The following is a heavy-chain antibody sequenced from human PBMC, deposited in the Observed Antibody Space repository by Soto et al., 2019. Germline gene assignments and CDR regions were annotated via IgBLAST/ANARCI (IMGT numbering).Heavy chain of an antibody. V-gene: IGHV4-30-2*06. CDR1: GGSISSGGYS. CDR3: ARDRRSLYHDGSGLDY. J-gene: IGHJ4*02. CDR2: IYHGGST. Sequence: QLQLQESGSGLVRPSQTLSLSCAVSGGSISSGGYSWNWIRQSPGKGLEWIGYIYHGGSTYSNPSLESRVTLSVDTSKNQFSRRLNSVIAADTAVYYCARDRRSLYHDGSGLDYWGQGILVTVSS. D-gene: IGHD3-22*01.